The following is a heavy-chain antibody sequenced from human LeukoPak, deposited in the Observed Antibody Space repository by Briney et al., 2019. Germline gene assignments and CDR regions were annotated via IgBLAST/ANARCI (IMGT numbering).Heavy chain of an antibody. D-gene: IGHD3-22*01. CDR3: ARDMRLYYYDSSGYFDY. CDR2: MSQSGST. Sequence: SETLSLTCTVSGYSISSGYYWGWLRQPPGRGLEWIGIMSQSGSTYYNPSFKNRVTMSVDTAKNQFSLKLRSVTAADTAIYYCARDMRLYYYDSSGYFDYWGQGTLVTVSS. V-gene: IGHV4-38-2*02. CDR1: GYSISSGYY. J-gene: IGHJ4*02.